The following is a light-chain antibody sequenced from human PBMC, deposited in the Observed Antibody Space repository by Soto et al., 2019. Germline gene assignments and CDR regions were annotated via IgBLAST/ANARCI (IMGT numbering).Light chain of an antibody. CDR3: QQYISWPLT. J-gene: IGKJ4*01. Sequence: EMVVTQSPATLSVSPGERATLSCRASQDVSSNLAWYQQKPGQAPSLLIYGASTRATGTPARFSGSGSGTEFTLTISRLQSEDYAVYFCQQYISWPLTFGGGTKVEI. CDR1: QDVSSN. V-gene: IGKV3-15*01. CDR2: GAS.